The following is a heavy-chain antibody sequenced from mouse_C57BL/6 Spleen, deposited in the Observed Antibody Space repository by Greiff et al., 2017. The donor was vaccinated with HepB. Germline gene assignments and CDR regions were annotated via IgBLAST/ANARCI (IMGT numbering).Heavy chain of an antibody. CDR3: ARQGWFLDY. D-gene: IGHD2-3*01. V-gene: IGHV1-26*01. CDR2: INPNNGGT. CDR1: GYTFTDYY. J-gene: IGHJ2*01. Sequence: VQLQQSGPELVKPGASVKISCKASGYTFTDYYMNWVKQSHGKSLEWIGDINPNNGGTSYNQKFKGKATLTVDKSSSTAYMELRSLTSEDSAVYYCARQGWFLDYWGQGTTLTVSS.